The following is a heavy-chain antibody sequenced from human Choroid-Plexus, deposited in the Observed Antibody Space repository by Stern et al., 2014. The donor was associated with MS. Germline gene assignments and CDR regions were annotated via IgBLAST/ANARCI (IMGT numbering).Heavy chain of an antibody. CDR2: VSYDGSNK. V-gene: IGHV3-30*04. CDR3: AKDRQYLTYFFDH. CDR1: GFTLGSCA. Sequence: VHLVESGGGVVQPGRPLRLSCVASGFTLGSCAMPWVRQAPGKGLEWVAGVSYDGSNKYYADSVKGRFTISRDNSQNTLYMQMSSLRPEDTAVYYCAKDRQYLTYFFDHWGQGSLVTVSS. D-gene: IGHD2/OR15-2a*01. J-gene: IGHJ5*02.